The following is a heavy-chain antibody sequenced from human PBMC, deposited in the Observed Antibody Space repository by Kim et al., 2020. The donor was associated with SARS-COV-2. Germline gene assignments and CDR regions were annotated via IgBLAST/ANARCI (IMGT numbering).Heavy chain of an antibody. CDR1: GFTFSNSP. CDR2: IVGRGATT. V-gene: IGHV3-23*01. J-gene: IGHJ4*02. CDR3: AKSGQLDY. Sequence: GGSLRLSCAASGFTFSNSPMSWVRQAPGKGLEWVSTIVGRGATTSYPGSVKGRFTISRDNSKNTLYLQMNNLRAEDTAVYFCAKSGQLDYWGQGTLVTVSS. D-gene: IGHD5-12*01.